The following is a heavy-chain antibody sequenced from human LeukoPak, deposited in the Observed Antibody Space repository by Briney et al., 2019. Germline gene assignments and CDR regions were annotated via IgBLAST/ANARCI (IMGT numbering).Heavy chain of an antibody. Sequence: GGSLRLSCAASGFTFNSYGMHWVRQAPGKGLEWVAVISYDGSNKYYADSVKGRFTISRDNSKNTLYLQMNSLRAEDTAVYYCARKGDYYGSGSYYTGYYFDYWGQGTLVTVSS. CDR1: GFTFNSYG. CDR3: ARKGDYYGSGSYYTGYYFDY. D-gene: IGHD3-10*01. CDR2: ISYDGSNK. V-gene: IGHV3-30*03. J-gene: IGHJ4*02.